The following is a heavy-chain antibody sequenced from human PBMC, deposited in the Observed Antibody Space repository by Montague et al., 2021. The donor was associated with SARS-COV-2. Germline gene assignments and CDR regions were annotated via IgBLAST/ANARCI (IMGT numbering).Heavy chain of an antibody. D-gene: IGHD3-16*01. J-gene: IGHJ3*02. CDR1: GFSLITSGMC. CDR2: IDWNDDK. Sequence: PALVKPTQTLTLTCTFSGFSLITSGMCVTWIRQPPGKALEWLALIDWNDDKYYSTSLKTRLTISKDTSKNQVVLTMTNMDPVDTATYYCARMDMYFTFGGVYGAIDIWGQGTMDTVSS. CDR3: ARMDMYFTFGGVYGAIDI. V-gene: IGHV2-70*01.